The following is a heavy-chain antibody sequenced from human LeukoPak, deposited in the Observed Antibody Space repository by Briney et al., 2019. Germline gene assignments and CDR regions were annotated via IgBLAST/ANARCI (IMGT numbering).Heavy chain of an antibody. CDR3: ASDLDGSCPGDY. Sequence: GRSLRLSCAASGFTFSSYAMHWVRQAPGKGLEWVAVISYDGSNKYYADSVKGRFTISRDNSKNTLYLQMNSLRAEDTAVYYCASDLDGSCPGDYWGQGTLVTVSS. CDR1: GFTFSSYA. V-gene: IGHV3-30-3*01. D-gene: IGHD2-15*01. CDR2: ISYDGSNK. J-gene: IGHJ4*02.